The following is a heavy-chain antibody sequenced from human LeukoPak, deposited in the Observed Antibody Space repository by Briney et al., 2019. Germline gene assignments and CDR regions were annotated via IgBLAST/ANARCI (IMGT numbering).Heavy chain of an antibody. CDR3: ASAYDSRGDNSPYFDY. V-gene: IGHV1-2*02. Sequence: ASVKVSCKASGYTFIGYYMQWVRQAPGQELEWMGWINPNSGGTNYAQKFQGRVTVTRDTSISTAYMELSSLRSDDTAVYYCASAYDSRGDNSPYFDYWGQGTLVTVSS. J-gene: IGHJ4*02. D-gene: IGHD3-22*01. CDR1: GYTFIGYY. CDR2: INPNSGGT.